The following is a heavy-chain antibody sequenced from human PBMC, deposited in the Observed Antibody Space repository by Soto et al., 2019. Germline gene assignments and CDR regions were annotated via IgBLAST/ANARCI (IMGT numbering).Heavy chain of an antibody. V-gene: IGHV4-59*04. Sequence: SETLSLTCTVSGGSISSYYWSWIRQPPGKGLEWIGYIYYSGSTYYNPSLKGRVTISVDTSKNQFSLKLSSVTAADTAVYYCARRPRCTNGVCYTFDYWGQGTLVTVSS. CDR3: ARRPRCTNGVCYTFDY. D-gene: IGHD2-8*01. CDR1: GGSISSYY. CDR2: IYYSGST. J-gene: IGHJ4*02.